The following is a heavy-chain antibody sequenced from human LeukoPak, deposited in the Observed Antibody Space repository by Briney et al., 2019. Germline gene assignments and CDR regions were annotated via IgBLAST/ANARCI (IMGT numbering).Heavy chain of an antibody. D-gene: IGHD5-18*01. Sequence: GGSLRLSCAASGFTFNTYAMSWVRQAPGKGLEWVSGISGNGGTTYYPDSVTGRFTISKDISKSTLYLQINSLRAGDTAMYYCAKMYGYSYGHIDYWGQGTLVTVST. V-gene: IGHV3-23*01. CDR3: AKMYGYSYGHIDY. J-gene: IGHJ4*02. CDR2: ISGNGGTT. CDR1: GFTFNTYA.